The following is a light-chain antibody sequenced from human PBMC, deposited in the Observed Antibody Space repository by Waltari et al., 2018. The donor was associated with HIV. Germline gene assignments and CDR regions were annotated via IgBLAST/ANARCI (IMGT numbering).Light chain of an antibody. CDR2: GNT. J-gene: IGLJ3*02. Sequence: QSVLTQPPSVSGAPGQRVTISCSGSSSNLWAGYDIHWYQQLPGTAPRLLIYGNTNRPSGVPDRFSGSKSGTSASLAITGLQAEDEADYYCQSYDSSLSGWVFGGGTKLTVV. CDR3: QSYDSSLSGWV. CDR1: SSNLWAGYD. V-gene: IGLV1-40*01.